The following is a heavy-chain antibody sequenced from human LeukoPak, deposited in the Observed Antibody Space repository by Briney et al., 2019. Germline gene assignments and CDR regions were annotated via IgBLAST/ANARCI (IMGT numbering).Heavy chain of an antibody. D-gene: IGHD3-16*02. V-gene: IGHV1-2*02. Sequence: ASVKVSCKASGYTFTGYYMHWVRQAPGQGLEWMGWINPNSGGTNYAQKFQGRVTMTRDTSISTAYMELSRLRSDDTAVYYCASFRSTYVWGSHPDAFDIWGQGTMVTVSS. J-gene: IGHJ3*02. CDR2: INPNSGGT. CDR3: ASFRSTYVWGSHPDAFDI. CDR1: GYTFTGYY.